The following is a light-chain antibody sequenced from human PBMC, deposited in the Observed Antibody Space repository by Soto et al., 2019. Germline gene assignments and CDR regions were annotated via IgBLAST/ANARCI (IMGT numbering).Light chain of an antibody. CDR2: EVS. J-gene: IGLJ1*01. CDR3: SSYTSSSTLLYI. V-gene: IGLV2-14*01. CDR1: SSDVGGYNY. Sequence: QSVLTQPASVSGSPGQSITISCTGTSSDVGGYNYVSWYQQLPGKAPKLMIYEVSNRPSGVPNRFSGSKSGNTASLTISGLRAEDEADYYCSSYTSSSTLLYIFGTGTKLTVL.